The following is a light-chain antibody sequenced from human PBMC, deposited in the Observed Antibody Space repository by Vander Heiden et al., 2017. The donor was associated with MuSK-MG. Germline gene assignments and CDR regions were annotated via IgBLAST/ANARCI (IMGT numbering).Light chain of an antibody. V-gene: IGKV3-20*01. CDR2: GVS. CDR3: QQYGGSPTWT. J-gene: IGKJ1*01. CDR1: QSVSSST. Sequence: EIVLTQSQGTLSLSSGERATLSCRANQSVSSSTLAWYQHKPGQAPRLLIYGVSSRATGIPDRFSGSGSGTDFTLTISRLEPEDFAVYYCQQYGGSPTWTFGQGTKVEIK.